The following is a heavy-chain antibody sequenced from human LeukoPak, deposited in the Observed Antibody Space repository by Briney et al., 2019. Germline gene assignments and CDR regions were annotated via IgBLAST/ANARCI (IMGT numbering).Heavy chain of an antibody. CDR1: GFTFSRYG. CDR3: AKAVSPIYGGKSSVYYYGMDV. Sequence: PGGSLRLACTASGFTFSRYGMNWVRQAPVRALEWVSAVSGSGGSTYYADSVKGRFTISRDNSKNTLYLQMNSLRAKDTAVYYCAKAVSPIYGGKSSVYYYGMDVWGQGTTVTVSS. D-gene: IGHD4-23*01. V-gene: IGHV3-23*01. J-gene: IGHJ6*02. CDR2: VSGSGGST.